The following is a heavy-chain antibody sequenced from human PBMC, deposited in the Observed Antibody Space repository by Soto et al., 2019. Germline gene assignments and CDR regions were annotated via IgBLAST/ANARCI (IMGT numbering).Heavy chain of an antibody. Sequence: EVQLVESGGGLVQPGRSPRLSCAASGFTLDDYAMHWVRQAPGKGLEWVSGISWDSGSIGYGDSVKGRFTISRDNAKNSLYLQMNSLRAEDTALYYCAKGGGSSDWDTAFDIWGQGTMVTVSS. CDR1: GFTLDDYA. CDR2: ISWDSGSI. V-gene: IGHV3-9*01. CDR3: AKGGGSSDWDTAFDI. D-gene: IGHD6-19*01. J-gene: IGHJ3*02.